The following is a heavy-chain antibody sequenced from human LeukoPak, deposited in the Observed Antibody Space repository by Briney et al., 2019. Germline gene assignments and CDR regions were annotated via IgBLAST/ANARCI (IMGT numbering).Heavy chain of an antibody. CDR1: AFTLSTYG. Sequence: PGGSLSLSCAATAFTLSTYGMHWVRQAAGKGLEWVTFRRNDNSNKYYADSVKGRVIISRDNSKNTLYLQMNSLRAEDTAVYYCAKRQSSSWWYYFDYWGQGTLVTVSS. D-gene: IGHD6-13*01. J-gene: IGHJ4*02. CDR3: AKRQSSSWWYYFDY. V-gene: IGHV3-30*02. CDR2: RRNDNSNK.